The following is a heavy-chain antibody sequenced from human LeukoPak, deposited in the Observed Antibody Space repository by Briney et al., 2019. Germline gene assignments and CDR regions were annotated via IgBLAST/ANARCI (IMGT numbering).Heavy chain of an antibody. CDR1: GFTFGDYA. CDR3: TRASYSYGFYGMDV. V-gene: IGHV3-49*05. D-gene: IGHD5-18*01. CDR2: IRSKAYGGTT. Sequence: KRGRSLRLFCTASGFTFGDYAMSWFREAPGKGVVGVGFIRSKAYGGTTESAASVKGRFTISRDDSKSIAYLQMNSLKTEDTAVYYCTRASYSYGFYGMDVWGQGTTVTVSS. J-gene: IGHJ6*02.